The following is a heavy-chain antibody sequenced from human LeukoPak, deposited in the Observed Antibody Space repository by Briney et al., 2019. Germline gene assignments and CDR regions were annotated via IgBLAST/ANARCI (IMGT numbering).Heavy chain of an antibody. J-gene: IGHJ6*03. CDR3: ARHVRYCSSTSCYDDYYYMDV. Sequence: PSETLSLTCTVSGASISSPSYYWGWIRQTPGKGLEWIGSIYYSGSTKYSPSLKSRVTISIDTSKNQFSLSLSSVTAADTAVYHCARHVRYCSSTSCYDDYYYMDVWGKGTTVTVSS. CDR1: GASISSPSYY. D-gene: IGHD2-2*01. CDR2: IYYSGST. V-gene: IGHV4-39*07.